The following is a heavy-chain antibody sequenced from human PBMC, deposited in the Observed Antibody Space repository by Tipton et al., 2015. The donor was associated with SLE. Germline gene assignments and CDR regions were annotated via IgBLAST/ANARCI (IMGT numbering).Heavy chain of an antibody. V-gene: IGHV4-4*08. D-gene: IGHD7-27*01. Sequence: TLSLTCTVSGGSISSYYWSWIRQPPGKGQEWIGYIYNSGSTNYNPSLKSRVTISVETSKNQFSLKLSSVTAADTAVYYCSRGDWGSPWGQGTLVTVSS. CDR3: SRGDWGSP. J-gene: IGHJ5*02. CDR1: GGSISSYY. CDR2: IYNSGST.